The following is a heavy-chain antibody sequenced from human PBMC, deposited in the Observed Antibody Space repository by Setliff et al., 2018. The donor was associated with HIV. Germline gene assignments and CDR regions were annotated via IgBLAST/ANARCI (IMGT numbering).Heavy chain of an antibody. CDR3: AKILNLYNYMDA. V-gene: IGHV4-34*01. J-gene: IGHJ6*03. CDR1: GGSFSGSY. Sequence: PSETLSLTCAVYGGSFSGSYWSWIRQPPGKGLEWIGELNYDGVTNHNPSLKSRVTISVEASKIQWSLKLNSVTAADTAVYYCAKILNLYNYMDAWGKGTSVTVSS. D-gene: IGHD3-9*01. CDR2: LNYDGVT.